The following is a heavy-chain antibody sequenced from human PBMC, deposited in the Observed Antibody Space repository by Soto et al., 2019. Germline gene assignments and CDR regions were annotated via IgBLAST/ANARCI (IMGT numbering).Heavy chain of an antibody. V-gene: IGHV4-34*01. CDR2: VKDGGHT. Sequence: QVQLQQWGAGLLKPSETLSLNCAVTGGSLSGYYWSWIRQAPGKGLEWIGEVKDGGHTNYSPSLRGRVTISSDTSNNQFSLRLNSVTAADTGVYYCARGQEGVVATHWDQGSLVTLSS. CDR1: GGSLSGYY. D-gene: IGHD5-12*01. CDR3: ARGQEGVVATH. J-gene: IGHJ4*02.